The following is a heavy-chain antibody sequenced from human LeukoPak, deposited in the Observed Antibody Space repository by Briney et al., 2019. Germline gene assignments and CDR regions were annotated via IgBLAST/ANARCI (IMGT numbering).Heavy chain of an antibody. Sequence: GTSLRLSCAASGFTFRSHGMHWVRQAPGKGLEWVAFIWYDGSNKYYTDSVKGRFTISRDNSKNTLYLQMNSLRAEDTAVYYCAGDRATSYFDYWGQGALVTISS. CDR2: IWYDGSNK. V-gene: IGHV3-33*01. D-gene: IGHD1-26*01. J-gene: IGHJ4*02. CDR3: AGDRATSYFDY. CDR1: GFTFRSHG.